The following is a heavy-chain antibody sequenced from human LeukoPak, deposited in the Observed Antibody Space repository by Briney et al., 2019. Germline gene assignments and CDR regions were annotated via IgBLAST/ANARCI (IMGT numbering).Heavy chain of an antibody. Sequence: GRSLRLSCAASGFTFDDYAMHWVRQAPGKGLEWVSGISWNSGSIGYADSVKGRFTISRDNAKNSLYLQMNSLRAEDTALYYCAKDRGVWFGPGEGMDVWGQGTTVTVSS. CDR1: GFTFDDYA. D-gene: IGHD3-10*01. CDR3: AKDRGVWFGPGEGMDV. V-gene: IGHV3-9*01. CDR2: ISWNSGSI. J-gene: IGHJ6*02.